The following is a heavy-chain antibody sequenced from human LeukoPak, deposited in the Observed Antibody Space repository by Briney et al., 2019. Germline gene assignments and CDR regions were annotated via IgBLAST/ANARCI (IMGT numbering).Heavy chain of an antibody. V-gene: IGHV3-7*01. Sequence: PGGPLRPSCVATGFTFTDSWMTWVRQAPGKGRGWVANIKQDGSEKHYVDSVKGRFTISRDNAKNSLHLQMNSLRAEDTAVYYWAGEPGIGYAFDIWGQGTVVAVSS. D-gene: IGHD3-10*01. CDR3: AGEPGIGYAFDI. CDR1: GFTFTDSW. CDR2: IKQDGSEK. J-gene: IGHJ3*02.